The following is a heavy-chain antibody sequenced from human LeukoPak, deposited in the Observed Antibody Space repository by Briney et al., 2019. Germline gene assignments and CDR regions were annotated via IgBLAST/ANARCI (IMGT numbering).Heavy chain of an antibody. V-gene: IGHV3-23*01. D-gene: IGHD2-2*01. J-gene: IGHJ6*02. CDR3: ARDLTLGYCSSTSCLSPYYYYGMDV. CDR1: GFTFSSYA. CDR2: ISGSGGST. Sequence: GGSLRLSCAASGFTFSSYAMSWVRQAPGKGLEWVSAISGSGGSTYYADSVKGRFTISRDNAKNSLYLQMNSLRAEDTAVYYCARDLTLGYCSSTSCLSPYYYYGMDVWGQGTTVTVSS.